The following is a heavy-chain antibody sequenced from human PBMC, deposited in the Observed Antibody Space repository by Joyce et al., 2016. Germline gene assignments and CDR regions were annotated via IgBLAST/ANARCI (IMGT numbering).Heavy chain of an antibody. V-gene: IGHV3-30-3*01. J-gene: IGHJ4*02. Sequence: QVQLVESGGGVAQHGRSLRLSCAASGFTFNRYAMQWVRPTPGTGLEWVAVISPDGSKKFYSDSVKDRFIISRDNSNKMVFVQMNSLRVEDTGVYYCARSPSNSWHTFDSWGQGTLVSVSS. D-gene: IGHD2-2*01. CDR2: ISPDGSKK. CDR1: GFTFNRYA. CDR3: ARSPSNSWHTFDS.